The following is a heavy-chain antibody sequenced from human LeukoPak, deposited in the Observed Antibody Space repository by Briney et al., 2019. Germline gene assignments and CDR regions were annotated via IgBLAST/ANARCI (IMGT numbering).Heavy chain of an antibody. V-gene: IGHV3-74*01. CDR2: INGDESST. J-gene: IGHJ4*02. CDR1: GFTFSSYR. CDR3: VRELYYCLDY. D-gene: IGHD3-10*01. Sequence: GGSLRLSCAASGFTFSSYRMHWVRQDPGKGLVWVSRINGDESSTSYADSVRGRFTISRDTAKNTVYLQMNSLRAEDTAVYYCVRELYYCLDYWGQGTLVTVSS.